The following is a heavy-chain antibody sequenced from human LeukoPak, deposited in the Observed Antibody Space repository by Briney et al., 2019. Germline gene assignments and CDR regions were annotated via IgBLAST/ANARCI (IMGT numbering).Heavy chain of an antibody. D-gene: IGHD1-26*01. CDR2: IYYSGST. Sequence: SETLSLTCTVSGGSISSSGYYWGWIRQPPGKGLERIGSIYYSGSTYYNPSLKSRVTISVDTSKNQFSLKLSSVTAADTAVYYCARGSSGGSYYRAREAGVWFDPWGQGTLVTVS. CDR1: GGSISSSGYY. V-gene: IGHV4-39*07. J-gene: IGHJ5*02. CDR3: ARGSSGGSYYRAREAGVWFDP.